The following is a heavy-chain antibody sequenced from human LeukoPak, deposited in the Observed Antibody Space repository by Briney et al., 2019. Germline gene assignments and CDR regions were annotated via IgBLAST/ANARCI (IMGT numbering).Heavy chain of an antibody. D-gene: IGHD6-13*01. CDR3: AKADSSSWYDYYYYYMDV. CDR1: GFTFRSYG. Sequence: PGGSLRLSCEASGFTFRSYGMSWVRQAPGKGLEWVSAISGSGGSTYYADSVKGRFTISRDNSKNTLYLQMNSLRAEDTAVYYCAKADSSSWYDYYYYYMDVWGKGTTVTVSS. CDR2: ISGSGGST. J-gene: IGHJ6*03. V-gene: IGHV3-23*01.